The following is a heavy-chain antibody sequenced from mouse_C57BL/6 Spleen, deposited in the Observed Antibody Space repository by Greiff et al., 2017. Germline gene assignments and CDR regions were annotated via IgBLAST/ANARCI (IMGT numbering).Heavy chain of an antibody. V-gene: IGHV5-6*01. J-gene: IGHJ4*01. D-gene: IGHD3-1*01. Sequence: EVQVVESGGDLVKPGGSLKLSCAASGFTFSSYGMSWVRQTPDKRLEWVATISSGGSYTYYPDSVKGRFTISRDDAKNTLYLQMSRMKSEDTAMYFCARQAARALDYWGQGTSVTVSS. CDR1: GFTFSSYG. CDR3: ARQAARALDY. CDR2: ISSGGSYT.